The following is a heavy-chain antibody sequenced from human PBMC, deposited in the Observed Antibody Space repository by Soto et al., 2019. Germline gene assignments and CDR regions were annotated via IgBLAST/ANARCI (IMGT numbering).Heavy chain of an antibody. V-gene: IGHV1-58*01. Sequence: QMQLVQSGPEVKKPGTSVKVSCKASGFTFTSSAVQWVRQARGQRLEWIGWIVVGSGHTNYAQKFQERVTITRDMSTSTAYMELSSLRSEDTAVYYCAAAYYDSSAGFDYWGQGTLVTVSS. J-gene: IGHJ4*02. CDR2: IVVGSGHT. CDR3: AAAYYDSSAGFDY. CDR1: GFTFTSSA. D-gene: IGHD3-22*01.